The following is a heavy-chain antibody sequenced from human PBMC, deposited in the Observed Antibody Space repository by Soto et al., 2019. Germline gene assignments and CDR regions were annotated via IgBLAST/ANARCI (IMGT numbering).Heavy chain of an antibody. Sequence: GGSLRLSCAASGFTFSSNGMHWVRQAPGKGLEWVAVIWYDGSNKYYADSVKGRFTISRDNSKNTLYLQMNSLRAEDTAVYYCARDLRGYSGYDFAIGDYWGQGTLVTVSS. D-gene: IGHD5-12*01. CDR2: IWYDGSNK. CDR3: ARDLRGYSGYDFAIGDY. V-gene: IGHV3-33*01. J-gene: IGHJ4*02. CDR1: GFTFSSNG.